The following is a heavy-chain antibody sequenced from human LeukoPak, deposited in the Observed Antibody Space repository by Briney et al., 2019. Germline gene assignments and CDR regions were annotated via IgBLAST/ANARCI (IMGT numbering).Heavy chain of an antibody. Sequence: PSETLSLNCTVSGGSISTYYWSWIRQPPGKGLEWVGYIYYSGSTNYNPSLKSRVTISVDTSKNQFSLKLSSVTAADTAVYYCARAPVYGGNSYGMDVWAQGTTVTVSS. CDR3: ARAPVYGGNSYGMDV. V-gene: IGHV4-59*01. CDR2: IYYSGST. D-gene: IGHD4-23*01. J-gene: IGHJ6*02. CDR1: GGSISTYY.